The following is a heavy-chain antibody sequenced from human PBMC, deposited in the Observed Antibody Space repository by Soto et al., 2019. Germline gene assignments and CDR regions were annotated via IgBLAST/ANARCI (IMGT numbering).Heavy chain of an antibody. Sequence: GGSLRLSCAASGFTFSSYSMNWVRQAPGKGLEWVSYISSSSSTIYYADSVKGRFTISRDNAKNSLYLQMNSLRDEDTAVYYCARSTFTTVTTWGWFDPWGQGTLVTVSA. CDR2: ISSSSSTI. J-gene: IGHJ5*02. D-gene: IGHD4-17*01. CDR3: ARSTFTTVTTWGWFDP. V-gene: IGHV3-48*02. CDR1: GFTFSSYS.